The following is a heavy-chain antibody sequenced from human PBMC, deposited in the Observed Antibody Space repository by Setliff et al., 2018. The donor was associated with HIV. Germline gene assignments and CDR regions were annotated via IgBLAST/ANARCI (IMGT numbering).Heavy chain of an antibody. CDR1: GASISDSKYY. CDR2: THYSVTT. D-gene: IGHD3-10*01. V-gene: IGHV4-39*02. J-gene: IGHJ4*02. CDR3: ARAGRRHYYGSGSYAVFDY. Sequence: PSETLSLTCTVSGASISDSKYYWGWIRQPPGKGLEWIGNTHYSVTTYYNPSLRSRFTISRDNAKNTLYLQMNGLRAGDTAVYFCARAGRRHYYGSGSYAVFDYWGQGIVVTVSS.